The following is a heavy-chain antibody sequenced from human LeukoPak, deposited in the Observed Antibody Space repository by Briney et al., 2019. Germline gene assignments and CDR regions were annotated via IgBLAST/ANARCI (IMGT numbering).Heavy chain of an antibody. J-gene: IGHJ4*02. CDR3: ARDLSLNYYDSSGMIGY. CDR1: GYTFTSYG. CDR2: ISAYNGNT. D-gene: IGHD3-22*01. Sequence: ASVKVSCKASGYTFTSYGISWVRQAPGRGLEWMGWISAYNGNTNYAQKLQGRVTMTTDASTSTAYMELRSLRSDDTAVYYCARDLSLNYYDSSGMIGYWGQGTLVTVSS. V-gene: IGHV1-18*01.